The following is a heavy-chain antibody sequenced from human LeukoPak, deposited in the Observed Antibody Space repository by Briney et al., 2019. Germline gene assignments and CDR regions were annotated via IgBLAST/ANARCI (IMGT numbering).Heavy chain of an antibody. D-gene: IGHD3-10*01. CDR2: INHSGST. J-gene: IGHJ5*02. CDR3: ARPTSGS. V-gene: IGHV4-34*01. Sequence: PSETLSLTCAVYGGSFSGYYWSWIRQPPGKGLEWIGEINHSGSTNYNPSLKSRVTISVDTSKNQFSLKLSSVTAADTAVYYCARPTSGSWGQGTLVTVSS. CDR1: GGSFSGYY.